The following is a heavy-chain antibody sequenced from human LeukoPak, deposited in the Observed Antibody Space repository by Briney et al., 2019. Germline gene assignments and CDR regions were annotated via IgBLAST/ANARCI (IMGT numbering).Heavy chain of an antibody. CDR1: GGSISSYY. J-gene: IGHJ4*02. CDR3: ARVPRQGQLPEIHFDY. V-gene: IGHV4-59*01. Sequence: KPSETLSLTCTVSGGSISSYYWSWIRQPPGKGLGGIGDIYYSGSTNYNPSLKSRVTISVDTSKNQFSLKLSSVTAADTAVYYCARVPRQGQLPEIHFDYWGQGTLVTVSS. D-gene: IGHD2-2*01. CDR2: IYYSGST.